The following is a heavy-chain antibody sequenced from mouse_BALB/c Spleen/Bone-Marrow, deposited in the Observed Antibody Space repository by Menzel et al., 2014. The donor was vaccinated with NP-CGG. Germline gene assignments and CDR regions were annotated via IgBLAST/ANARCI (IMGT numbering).Heavy chain of an antibody. CDR3: ARLGRDY. Sequence: VQLKQSGPELVKPGASVKISCKASGYTFTDYNMHWVKQSHGKSLEWIGYIYPYNGGTGYNQKFKSKATLTVDNSSSTDYMEPRNLTSEDCAIYYCARLGRDYWGQGTTLTVSS. J-gene: IGHJ2*01. D-gene: IGHD4-1*01. V-gene: IGHV1S29*02. CDR1: GYTFTDYN. CDR2: IYPYNGGT.